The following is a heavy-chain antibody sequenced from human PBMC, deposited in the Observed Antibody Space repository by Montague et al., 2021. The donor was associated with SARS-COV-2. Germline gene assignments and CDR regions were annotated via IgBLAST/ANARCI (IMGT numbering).Heavy chain of an antibody. V-gene: IGHV3-53*04. Sequence: SLRLSCAASGFSVSSNYMTWVRQAPGRGLEWVSTLYIDGRPFYTDSVKGRFTISRHISQNTLYLQMNSLRAEDTAVYHCARYPWYYGSGQWGQGTLVTVSS. J-gene: IGHJ4*02. D-gene: IGHD3-10*01. CDR1: GFSVSSNY. CDR3: ARYPWYYGSGQ. CDR2: LYIDGRP.